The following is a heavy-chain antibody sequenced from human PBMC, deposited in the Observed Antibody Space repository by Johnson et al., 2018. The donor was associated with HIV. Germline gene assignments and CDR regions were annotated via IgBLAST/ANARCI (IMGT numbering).Heavy chain of an antibody. J-gene: IGHJ3*02. D-gene: IGHD2-2*01. CDR1: AFTFSRYW. CDR2: INQDGTEK. Sequence: EVQLVESGGGLVQPGGSLGLSCAASAFTFSRYWMSWVRQAPGKGLEWVANINQDGTEKYYVDFVKGRFTISRDNAKNTLYLQMNSLRGDDTAVYYCARPAIVVLPAGAFDIWGPGTMVTVSS. CDR3: ARPAIVVLPAGAFDI. V-gene: IGHV3-7*02.